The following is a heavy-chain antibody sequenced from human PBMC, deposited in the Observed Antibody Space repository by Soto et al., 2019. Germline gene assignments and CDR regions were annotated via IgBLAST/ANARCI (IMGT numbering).Heavy chain of an antibody. CDR1: GFTFSSYG. Sequence: GGSLRLSCAASGFTFSSYGMHWVRQAPGKGLEWVAVIWFDGSNKYFADSVKGRFTISRDNSKNTLYLQMNSLRAEDTAVYYCARSAYDYIWGSYRYTSAGYYFDYWGQGTLVTVSS. V-gene: IGHV3-33*03. D-gene: IGHD3-16*02. CDR2: IWFDGSNK. J-gene: IGHJ4*02. CDR3: ARSAYDYIWGSYRYTSAGYYFDY.